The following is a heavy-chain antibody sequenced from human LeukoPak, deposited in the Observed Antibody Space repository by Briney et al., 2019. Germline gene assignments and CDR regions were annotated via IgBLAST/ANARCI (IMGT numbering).Heavy chain of an antibody. CDR3: ARFRPYSSSSERPRGIDY. Sequence: SETLSLTCTVSGGSISSGGYYWSWIRQPPGKGLEWIGYIYHSGSTYYNPSLKSRVTISVDRSKNQFSLKLSSVTAADTAVYYCARFRPYSSSSERPRGIDYWGXGTLXTVSS. CDR2: IYHSGST. J-gene: IGHJ4*01. CDR1: GGSISSGGYY. D-gene: IGHD6-6*01. V-gene: IGHV4-30-2*01.